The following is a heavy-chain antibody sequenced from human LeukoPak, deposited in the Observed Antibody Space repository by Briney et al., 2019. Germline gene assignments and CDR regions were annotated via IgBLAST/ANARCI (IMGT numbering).Heavy chain of an antibody. D-gene: IGHD2-15*01. J-gene: IGHJ4*02. CDR3: AREDTVVGAATVVDY. CDR2: INPNGGGT. V-gene: IGHV1-2*02. CDR1: GYTFTGYY. Sequence: ASVKVSCKASGYTFTGYYMHWVRQAPGQGLEWMGWINPNGGGTNYAQKFQGRVTMTRDTSISTAYMELSRLRSDDTAVYYCAREDTVVGAATVVDYWGQGTLVTVSS.